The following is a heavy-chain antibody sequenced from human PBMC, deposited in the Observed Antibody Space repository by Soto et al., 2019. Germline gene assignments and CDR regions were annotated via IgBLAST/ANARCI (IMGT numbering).Heavy chain of an antibody. CDR2: IWYDGSNK. J-gene: IGHJ4*02. CDR1: GFTSTNYG. Sequence: QVQLVESGGGVVQPGRSLRLSCAASGFTSTNYGMHWVRQAPGKGLEWVAVIWYDGSNKYYADSVKGRFTISKDNSQNTLYLQMNILRAEDTAMYYCTRDPYGGSRYYFDSWGQGALVTVSS. D-gene: IGHD1-26*01. CDR3: TRDPYGGSRYYFDS. V-gene: IGHV3-33*01.